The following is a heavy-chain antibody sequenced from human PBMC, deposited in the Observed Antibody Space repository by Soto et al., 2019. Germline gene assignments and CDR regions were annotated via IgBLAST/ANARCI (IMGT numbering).Heavy chain of an antibody. CDR2: ISSSSSTI. CDR3: ARVGSGTTDY. Sequence: EVQLVESGGGLVQPGGSLRLSCAASGFTFSTYSMNWVRQAPGKGLEWVSYISSSSSTIYYADSVKGRFTISRDNAKNSLYLQMNSLRAEDTAVYHCARVGSGTTDYWGQGTLVTVSS. CDR1: GFTFSTYS. D-gene: IGHD1-1*01. J-gene: IGHJ4*02. V-gene: IGHV3-48*01.